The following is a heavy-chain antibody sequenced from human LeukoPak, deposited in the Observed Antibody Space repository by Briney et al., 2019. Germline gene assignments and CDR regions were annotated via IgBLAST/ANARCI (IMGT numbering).Heavy chain of an antibody. V-gene: IGHV1-2*02. D-gene: IGHD2-2*01. CDR2: INPNSGGT. CDR1: GYTFTGYY. J-gene: IGHJ4*02. CDR3: ARETGYCSSTSCYFDY. Sequence: ASVKVSCKPSGYTFTGYYMHWVRQAPGQGLEWMGWINPNSGGTNYAQKFQGRVTMTRDTSISTAYTELSRLRSDDTAVYYCARETGYCSSTSCYFDYWGQGTLVTVSP.